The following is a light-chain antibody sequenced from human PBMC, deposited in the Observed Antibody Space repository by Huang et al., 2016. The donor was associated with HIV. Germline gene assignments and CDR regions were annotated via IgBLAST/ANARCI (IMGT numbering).Light chain of an antibody. J-gene: IGKJ4*01. CDR3: QQRSKWLS. V-gene: IGKV3-11*01. CDR1: QSVGDY. Sequence: IVLTQSPPTLSIYPGERVTLSCRASQSVGDYVAWYQPKPGQAPRLLIYDASQRASGVSARFSGSGSGTEFILTISSLEPEDYAVYYCQQRSKWLSFGGGTKVEIK. CDR2: DAS.